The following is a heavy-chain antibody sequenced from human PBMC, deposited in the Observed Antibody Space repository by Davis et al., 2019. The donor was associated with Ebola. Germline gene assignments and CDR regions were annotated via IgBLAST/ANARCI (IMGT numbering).Heavy chain of an antibody. CDR1: GYTFTTYD. CDR3: TRGIARRRSGSWFDP. D-gene: IGHD2-15*01. J-gene: IGHJ5*02. Sequence: ASVKVSCKASGYTFTTYDINWVRQATGQGLEWMGWMNPDSGNTGYAQKFQGRVTMTRDTSITTAYMELSSLSSDDTAVDYCTRGIARRRSGSWFDPWGQGTPVTVSS. CDR2: MNPDSGNT. V-gene: IGHV1-8*01.